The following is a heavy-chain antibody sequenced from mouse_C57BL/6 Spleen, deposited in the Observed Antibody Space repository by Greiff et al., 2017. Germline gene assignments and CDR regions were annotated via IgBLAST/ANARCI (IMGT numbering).Heavy chain of an antibody. CDR1: GYTFTSYW. CDR2: INPSNGGT. J-gene: IGHJ4*01. V-gene: IGHV1-53*01. D-gene: IGHD1-1*01. CDR3: ASGVVPLHAMDY. Sequence: VQLQQPGTELVKPGASVKLSCKASGYTFTSYWMHWVKQRPGQGLEWIGNINPSNGGTNYNEKFKSKATLTVDKSSSTAYMQLSSLTSEDSAVYDCASGVVPLHAMDYWGQGTSVTVSS.